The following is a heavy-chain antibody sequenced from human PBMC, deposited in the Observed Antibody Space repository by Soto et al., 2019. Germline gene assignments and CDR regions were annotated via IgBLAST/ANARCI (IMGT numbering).Heavy chain of an antibody. V-gene: IGHV1-8*01. CDR2: MNPNSGNT. D-gene: IGHD4-17*01. J-gene: IGHJ4*02. CDR3: ATGGPMTTVTSIAY. CDR1: GYTFTSYD. Sequence: GASVKVSCKASGYTFTSYDINWVRQATGQGLEWMGWMNPNSGNTGYAQKFQGRVTMTEDTSTDTAYMELSSLRSEDTAVYYCATGGPMTTVTSIAYRGQGTLVPGSS.